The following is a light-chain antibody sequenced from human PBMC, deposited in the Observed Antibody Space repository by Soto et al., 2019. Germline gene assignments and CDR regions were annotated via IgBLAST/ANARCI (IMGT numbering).Light chain of an antibody. CDR3: QQYGSSPTWT. Sequence: ENVLTQSPCTPSLYPRERATLSCRASQSVSSNYLAWYQLKPSQAPRLLIYGTSSRATGIPDRFTGSGSGTDFTLTISRLEPEDFAVFYCQQYGSSPTWTFGQGTKVDI. CDR2: GTS. V-gene: IGKV3-20*01. J-gene: IGKJ1*01. CDR1: QSVSSNY.